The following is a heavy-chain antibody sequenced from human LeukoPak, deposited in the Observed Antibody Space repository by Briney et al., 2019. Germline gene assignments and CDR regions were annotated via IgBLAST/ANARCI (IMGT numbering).Heavy chain of an antibody. Sequence: ASVKVSCKASGTTLSTYAINWVRQAPGQGPEWMGGIIPFFGTPTYAQKFQGRVTITADKSTNTSYIEVSSLRSEDTAVYFCARGVISGTVDFYYHYMDVWGKGTTVTISS. CDR1: GTTLSTYA. CDR2: IIPFFGTP. V-gene: IGHV1-69*06. J-gene: IGHJ6*03. CDR3: ARGVISGTVDFYYHYMDV. D-gene: IGHD1-20*01.